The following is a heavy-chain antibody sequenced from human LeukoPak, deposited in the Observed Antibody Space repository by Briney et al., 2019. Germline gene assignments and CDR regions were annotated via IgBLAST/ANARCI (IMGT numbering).Heavy chain of an antibody. CDR1: GYTFISYG. CDR3: AREDFDWLLDY. J-gene: IGHJ4*02. Sequence: ASVKVSCKTSGYTFISYGITWVRQAPGQGLEWMGWISAYNGNTNYAQKLQGRVTVTTDTSTSTAYMELRSLRSDDTAVYYCAREDFDWLLDYWGQGTLVTVSS. V-gene: IGHV1-18*01. CDR2: ISAYNGNT. D-gene: IGHD3-9*01.